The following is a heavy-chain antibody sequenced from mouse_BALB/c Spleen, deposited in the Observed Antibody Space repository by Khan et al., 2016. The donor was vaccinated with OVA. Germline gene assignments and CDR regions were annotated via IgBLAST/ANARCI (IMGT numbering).Heavy chain of an antibody. CDR3: ARSGYMYDVRYYAMDY. J-gene: IGHJ4*01. D-gene: IGHD2-14*01. V-gene: IGHV3-1*02. CDR2: IHYSGST. CDR1: GYSITSGYS. Sequence: VQLKESGPDLVKPSQSLSLTCTVTGYSITSGYSWHWIRQFPGNKLEWMGYIHYSGSTNYNPSLKSRISITRDTSKNQFFLQLNYVTTEDTATYCGARSGYMYDVRYYAMDYWGQGTSFTVSS.